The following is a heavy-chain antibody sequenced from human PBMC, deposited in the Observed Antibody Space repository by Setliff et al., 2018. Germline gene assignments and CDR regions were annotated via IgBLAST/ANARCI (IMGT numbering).Heavy chain of an antibody. D-gene: IGHD2-2*01. Sequence: GESLKISCQGSGYSFTNNWIAWVRQMPGKGLECMGIIFPGNSNTRYSPSFQGQVTISVDKAINTAYLQWTSLKVSDTAMYSCARQGCGTTSCHSIDYWGQGTLVTVSS. CDR3: ARQGCGTTSCHSIDY. CDR2: IFPGNSNT. J-gene: IGHJ4*01. CDR1: GYSFTNNW. V-gene: IGHV5-51*01.